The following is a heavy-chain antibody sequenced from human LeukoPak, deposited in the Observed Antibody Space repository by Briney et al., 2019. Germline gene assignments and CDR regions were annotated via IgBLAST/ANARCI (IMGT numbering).Heavy chain of an antibody. CDR3: ASGYRGHDFHY. D-gene: IGHD5-12*01. Sequence: GGSLRLSCVASGLSFSSYGMHWVRQAPGKGLEWVAVIYYDAINKYYADSVKGRFTISRDNSKNTLYLQMNSLRAEDTAVYYCASGYRGHDFHYWGQGTLVAVSS. CDR1: GLSFSSYG. J-gene: IGHJ4*02. CDR2: IYYDAINK. V-gene: IGHV3-33*01.